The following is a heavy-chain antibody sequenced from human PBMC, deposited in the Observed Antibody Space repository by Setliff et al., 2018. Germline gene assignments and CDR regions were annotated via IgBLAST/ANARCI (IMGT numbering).Heavy chain of an antibody. CDR3: ARGFPRYYDTFDP. D-gene: IGHD3-9*01. V-gene: IGHV4-38-2*02. CDR1: GYSISSGYI. J-gene: IGHJ5*02. CDR2: IGHTGSI. Sequence: PSETLSLTCTVSGYSISSGYIWGWIRQPPGKGLEWVGNIGHTGSINYNPSLKSRLTISRVTSKNQVSLKLNSVTATDTAVYYCARGFPRYYDTFDPWGQGTLVTVSS.